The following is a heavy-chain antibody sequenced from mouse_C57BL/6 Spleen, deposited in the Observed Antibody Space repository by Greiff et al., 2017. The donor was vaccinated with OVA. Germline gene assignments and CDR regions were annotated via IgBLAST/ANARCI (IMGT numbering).Heavy chain of an antibody. Sequence: VMLVESGGGLVKPGGSLKLSCAASGFTFSDYGMHWVRQAPEKGLEWVAYISSGSSTIYYADTVKGRFTISRDNAKNTLFLQMTSLRSEDTAMYYCARENYGNYVDWYFDVWGTGTTVTVSS. CDR2: ISSGSSTI. CDR1: GFTFSDYG. J-gene: IGHJ1*03. CDR3: ARENYGNYVDWYFDV. V-gene: IGHV5-17*01. D-gene: IGHD2-1*01.